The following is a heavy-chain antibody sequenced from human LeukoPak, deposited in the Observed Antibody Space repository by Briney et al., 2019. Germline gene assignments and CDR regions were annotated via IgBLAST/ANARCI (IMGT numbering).Heavy chain of an antibody. V-gene: IGHV4-38-2*02. CDR2: IYHSGST. Sequence: SETLSLTCTVSGYSISSGYYWGWIRQPPGKGLEWIGSIYHSGSTYYNPSLKSRVTISVDTSKNQFSLKLSSVTAADTAVYYCARRTGYSSSWYHHWFDPWGQGTLVTVSS. J-gene: IGHJ5*02. D-gene: IGHD6-13*01. CDR1: GYSISSGYY. CDR3: ARRTGYSSSWYHHWFDP.